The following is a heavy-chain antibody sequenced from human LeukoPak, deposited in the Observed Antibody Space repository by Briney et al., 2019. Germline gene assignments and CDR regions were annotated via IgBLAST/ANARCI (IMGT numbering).Heavy chain of an antibody. J-gene: IGHJ4*02. V-gene: IGHV1-2*02. CDR3: ARHPYSGSYHFDY. D-gene: IGHD1-26*01. CDR1: GHTFTGYY. Sequence: GASVKVSCKASGHTFTGYYMHWVRQAPGQGLEWMGWINPNSGGTNHAQKFQGRVSMTRDTSISTAYMELSRLRSDDTAVYYCARHPYSGSYHFDYWGQGTLVTVSS. CDR2: INPNSGGT.